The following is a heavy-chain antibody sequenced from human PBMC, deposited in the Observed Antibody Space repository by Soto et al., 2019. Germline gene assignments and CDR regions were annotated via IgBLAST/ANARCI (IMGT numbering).Heavy chain of an antibody. CDR1: GFTVSSNY. V-gene: IGHV3-53*01. CDR3: ARESTTRWFDP. D-gene: IGHD2-2*01. Sequence: EVQLVESGGGLIQPGGFLRLSCAASGFTVSSNYMSWVRQAPGKGLEWVSVIYSGGSTYYADSVKGRFTISRDNSKNTLYLQMNSLRAEDTAVYYCARESTTRWFDPWGQGTLVTVSS. J-gene: IGHJ5*02. CDR2: IYSGGST.